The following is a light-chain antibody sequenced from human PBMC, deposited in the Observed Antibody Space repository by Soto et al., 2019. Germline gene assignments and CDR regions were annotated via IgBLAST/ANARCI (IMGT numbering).Light chain of an antibody. J-gene: IGKJ4*01. CDR3: QQYASSPLT. CDR2: DAS. V-gene: IGKV3-20*01. Sequence: IELTQSPGTLSLSPRERATLSCRASQSVSSSYLAWYQQKPGQAPRLLIYDASSRATGIPDRFSGSGSGTDFTLTISRLQPEDFAVYYCQQYASSPLTFGGGTKVELK. CDR1: QSVSSSY.